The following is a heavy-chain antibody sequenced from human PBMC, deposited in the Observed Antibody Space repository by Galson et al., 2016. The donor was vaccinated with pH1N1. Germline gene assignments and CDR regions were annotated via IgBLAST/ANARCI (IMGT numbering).Heavy chain of an antibody. D-gene: IGHD5-12*01. CDR3: AKASDLSAYDLDYFDY. CDR1: GYTFTSFY. Sequence: SVKVSCKASGYTFTSFYLHWVRQAPGQGLEWMGRINPNRGDSNFAQKFQGRVAMTSDTSISTAYMELSSLRSDDTAFYYCAKASDLSAYDLDYFDYWGQGTLVTVSS. CDR2: INPNRGDS. V-gene: IGHV1-2*06. J-gene: IGHJ4*02.